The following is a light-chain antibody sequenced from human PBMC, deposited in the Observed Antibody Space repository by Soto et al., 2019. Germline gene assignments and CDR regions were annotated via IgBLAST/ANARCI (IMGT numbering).Light chain of an antibody. Sequence: EIVFTQSPGTLSLSPGERATLSCSASQSVTSSYLAWYQQKPGQAPRLLIYGASTRAAGLPDRFSGSGSGTEFTLRISSLQSEDFAVYYCQQYNQWPITFGQGTRLEIK. CDR2: GAS. CDR3: QQYNQWPIT. V-gene: IGKV3-15*01. CDR1: QSVTSSY. J-gene: IGKJ5*01.